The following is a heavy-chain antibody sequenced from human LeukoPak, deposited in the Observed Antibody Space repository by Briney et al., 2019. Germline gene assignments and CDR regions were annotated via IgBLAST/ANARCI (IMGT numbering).Heavy chain of an antibody. CDR3: AKAAGATIPLDY. Sequence: ASVKVSCKASGYTFTGYYMHWVRQAPGQGLEWMGRINPNSGGTNYAQKFQGRVTMTRDTSISTAYMELSRLRSDDTAVYYCAKAAGATIPLDYWGQGTLLTVSS. CDR1: GYTFTGYY. D-gene: IGHD1-26*01. V-gene: IGHV1-2*06. CDR2: INPNSGGT. J-gene: IGHJ4*02.